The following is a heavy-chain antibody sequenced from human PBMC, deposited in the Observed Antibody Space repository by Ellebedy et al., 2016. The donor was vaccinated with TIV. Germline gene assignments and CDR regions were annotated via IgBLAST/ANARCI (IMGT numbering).Heavy chain of an antibody. D-gene: IGHD1-26*01. CDR2: ISYDGSNK. CDR3: ANPGISWELGGG. CDR1: GFTFSSYG. V-gene: IGHV3-30*18. J-gene: IGHJ4*02. Sequence: GASLKISXAASGFTFSSYGMHWVRQAPGKGLEWVAVISYDGSNKYYADSVKGRFTFSRDTSKNTLYLQMNSLRAEDTAVYYCANPGISWELGGGWGQGTLVTVSS.